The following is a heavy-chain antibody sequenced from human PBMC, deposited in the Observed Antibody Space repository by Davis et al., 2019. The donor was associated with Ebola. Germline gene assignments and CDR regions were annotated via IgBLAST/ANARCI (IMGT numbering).Heavy chain of an antibody. V-gene: IGHV4-59*11. CDR3: AERGGSV. J-gene: IGHJ4*02. CDR1: GVSISRHY. D-gene: IGHD3-16*01. CDR2: IYYTGSA. Sequence: PGGSLRLSCTVSGVSISRHYWNWIRQPPGKGLEWIGSIYYTGSANYNSPLNSRVTISVDTTKNQFSLKLSSVTAADTAIYYCAERGGSVWGQGTLVTVSS.